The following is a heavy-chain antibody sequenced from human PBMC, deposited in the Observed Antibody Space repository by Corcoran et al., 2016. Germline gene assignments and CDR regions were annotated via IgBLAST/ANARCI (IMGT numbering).Heavy chain of an antibody. CDR3: TSFKWELLQSDDAFDI. Sequence: EVQLVESGGGLVKPGGSLRLSCAASGFTFSNAWMNWVRQAPGKGLEWVGRIKSKTDGGTTDYAAPVKGRVTISRDDSKNTLYLQMNSLKTEDTAVYYCTSFKWELLQSDDAFDIWGQGTMVTVSS. CDR2: IKSKTDGGTT. D-gene: IGHD1-26*01. CDR1: GFTFSNAW. V-gene: IGHV3-15*07. J-gene: IGHJ3*02.